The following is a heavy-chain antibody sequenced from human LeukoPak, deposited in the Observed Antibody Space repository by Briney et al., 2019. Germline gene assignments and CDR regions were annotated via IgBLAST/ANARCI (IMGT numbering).Heavy chain of an antibody. V-gene: IGHV4-4*07. J-gene: IGHJ4*02. CDR1: GGSINIYY. CDR2: IFTSGNT. D-gene: IGHD1-14*01. CDR3: ARARVNGKFDY. Sequence: SETLSLTCTASGGSINIYYWSWIRQPAGKGLEWIGRIFTSGNTNYNPSLKSRVTLSVDTSKNQFSLKLTSVTAADTAVYYCARARVNGKFDYWGQGILVTVSS.